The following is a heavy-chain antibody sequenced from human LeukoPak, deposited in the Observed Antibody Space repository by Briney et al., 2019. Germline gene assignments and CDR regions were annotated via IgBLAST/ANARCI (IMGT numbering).Heavy chain of an antibody. CDR3: ARGGYDFRGYYFDY. CDR1: GGSFSGYY. CDR2: INHSGST. Sequence: SETLSLTCAVYGGSFSGYYWSWIRQPPGEGLEWIGEINHSGSTNYNPSLKSRVAISVDTSKNQFSLKPSSVTAADTAVYYCARGGYDFRGYYFDYWGQGALVTVSS. V-gene: IGHV4-34*01. J-gene: IGHJ4*02. D-gene: IGHD3-3*01.